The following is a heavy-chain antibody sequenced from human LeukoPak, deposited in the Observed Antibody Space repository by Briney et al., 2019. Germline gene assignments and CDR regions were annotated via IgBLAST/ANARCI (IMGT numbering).Heavy chain of an antibody. V-gene: IGHV3-21*01. Sequence: KTGGSLRLSCAASGFTFSSYSMNWVRQAPGKGLEWVSSISSSSSYIYYADSVKGRFTISRDNAKNSLYLQMNSLRAEDTAVYYCARGWGIAAAGTFDYWGQGTLVTVSS. D-gene: IGHD6-13*01. CDR3: ARGWGIAAAGTFDY. CDR1: GFTFSSYS. J-gene: IGHJ4*02. CDR2: ISSSSSYI.